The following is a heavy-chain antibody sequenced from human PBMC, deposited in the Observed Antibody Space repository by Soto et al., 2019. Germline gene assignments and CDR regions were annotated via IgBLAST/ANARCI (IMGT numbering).Heavy chain of an antibody. J-gene: IGHJ6*03. CDR1: GFTFSRYA. V-gene: IGHV3-23*01. CDR2: ISDSGVAT. Sequence: PGGSLRLSCANSGFTFSRYAMNWVRQPPGKGLEWVSTISDSGVATYYADSVEGRFTISRDSSKNTVFLQMNSLKAEDTAVYHCARYIRGTNYYMDVWGTGTTVTVYS. D-gene: IGHD5-12*01. CDR3: ARYIRGTNYYMDV.